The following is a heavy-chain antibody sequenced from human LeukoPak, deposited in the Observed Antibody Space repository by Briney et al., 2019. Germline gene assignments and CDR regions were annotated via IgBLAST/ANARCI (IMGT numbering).Heavy chain of an antibody. J-gene: IGHJ5*02. CDR3: ARGGTTVAGTFWFDP. CDR1: GYSISSSNW. CDR2: IYHTGSS. Sequence: RSSDTLSLTCAVSGYSISSSNWWSWVRQPPGQGLEWIGEIYHTGSSNYNPSLKSRVTISVDKSKSQFSLKLSSVTAADTAAYYCARGGTTVAGTFWFDPWGQGTLVTVSS. V-gene: IGHV4-4*02. D-gene: IGHD6-19*01.